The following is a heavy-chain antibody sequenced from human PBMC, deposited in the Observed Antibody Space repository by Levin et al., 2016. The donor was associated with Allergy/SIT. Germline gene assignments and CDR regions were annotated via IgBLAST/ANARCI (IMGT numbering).Heavy chain of an antibody. Sequence: SETLSLTCTVSGGSISSGGYYWSWIRQHPGKGLEWIGYIYYSGSTYYNPSLKSRVTISVDTSKNQFSLKLSSVTAADTAVYYCARKGTGSYYDILTGYYSYYYYYMDVWGKGTTVTVSS. CDR1: GGSISSGGYY. V-gene: IGHV4-31*03. CDR3: ARKGTGSYYDILTGYYSYYYYYMDV. CDR2: IYYSGST. D-gene: IGHD3-9*01. J-gene: IGHJ6*03.